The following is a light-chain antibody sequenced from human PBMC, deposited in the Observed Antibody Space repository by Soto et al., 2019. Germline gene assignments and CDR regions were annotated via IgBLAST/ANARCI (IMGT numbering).Light chain of an antibody. V-gene: IGKV4-1*01. CDR1: QSVFYSSNNKNY. Sequence: DIVMTQSPDSLAVSLGVRATINCKSSQSVFYSSNNKNYLAWYQQKPGQPPKLLIYWASTRESGVPDRFSGSGSGTDFTLTISSLQAEDVAVYYCQQYYTNALTFGGGTKVGVK. CDR3: QQYYTNALT. CDR2: WAS. J-gene: IGKJ4*01.